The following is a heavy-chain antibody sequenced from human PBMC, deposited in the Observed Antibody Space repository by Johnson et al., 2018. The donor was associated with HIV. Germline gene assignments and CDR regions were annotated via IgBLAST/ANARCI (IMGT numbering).Heavy chain of an antibody. CDR3: AKEIVRYSIDWDVFDM. CDR1: GFTFSSYG. CDR2: ISRDGGTE. J-gene: IGHJ3*02. V-gene: IGHV3-30*18. Sequence: QMQLVESGGGVVHPGKSLRLSCVGSGFTFSSYGMHWVRQAPGEGLDWVAFISRDGGTEYYADSVKGRFAISRDNAKSTLYLLMNYLTPEDTAMYYCAKEIVRYSIDWDVFDMWGQGTMVTVSS. D-gene: IGHD6-19*01.